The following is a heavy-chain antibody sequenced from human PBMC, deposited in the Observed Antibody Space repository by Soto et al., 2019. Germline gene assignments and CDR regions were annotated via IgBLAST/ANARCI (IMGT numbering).Heavy chain of an antibody. Sequence: SETLSLTCTVSSDSISSYYWSWIRQPPGKGLEWIGYISYSGSTDYNPSLKSRVTISGDTSKNQFSLKVSSVTAADTAVYYCARGTSWQLPFDYWGQGTLVTVSS. CDR3: ARGTSWQLPFDY. J-gene: IGHJ4*02. CDR2: ISYSGST. V-gene: IGHV4-59*01. D-gene: IGHD6-13*01. CDR1: SDSISSYY.